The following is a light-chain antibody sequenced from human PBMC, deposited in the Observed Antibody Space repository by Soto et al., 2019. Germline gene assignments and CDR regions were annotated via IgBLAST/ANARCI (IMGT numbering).Light chain of an antibody. CDR1: QGISSY. Sequence: DIQLTQSPSFLSASVGGRVTITCRASQGISSYLAWYQQKPGKAPKLLIYATSTLQSGVPSRFSGSASGTEFTLTITSLQPEDFATYYCQQLDSHPRTFGGGTKVDIK. CDR2: ATS. CDR3: QQLDSHPRT. V-gene: IGKV1-9*01. J-gene: IGKJ4*01.